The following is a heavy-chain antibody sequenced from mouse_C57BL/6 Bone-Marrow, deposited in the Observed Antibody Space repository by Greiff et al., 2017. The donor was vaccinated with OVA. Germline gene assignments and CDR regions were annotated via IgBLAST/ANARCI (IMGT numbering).Heavy chain of an antibody. CDR1: GYTFTSYW. CDR2: IDPSSGGT. CDR3: ARGRAITGTMFAD. V-gene: IGHV1-72*01. J-gene: IGHJ3*01. D-gene: IGHD4-1*01. Sequence: VQLQQPGAELVKPGASVKLSCKASGYTFTSYWMHWVKQRPGRGLEWIGRIDPSSGGTKYNEKFKSKATLPVDQPSSTAYMQLSSLTSEDSAVYYCARGRAITGTMFADWGQGTLVTVSA.